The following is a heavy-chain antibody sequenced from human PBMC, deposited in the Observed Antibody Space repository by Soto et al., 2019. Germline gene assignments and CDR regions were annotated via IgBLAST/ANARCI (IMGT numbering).Heavy chain of an antibody. V-gene: IGHV4-31*03. CDR3: ARDRRDSSGYTSADY. Sequence: QVQLQESGPGLVKPSQTLSLTCTVSGGSISSGGYYWSWIRQHPGKGLEWIGYIYYSGSTYYNPSLKSRVTKSVDTSKNQFSLKLSSVTAADTAVYYCARDRRDSSGYTSADYWGQGTLVTVSS. CDR2: IYYSGST. CDR1: GGSISSGGYY. D-gene: IGHD3-22*01. J-gene: IGHJ4*02.